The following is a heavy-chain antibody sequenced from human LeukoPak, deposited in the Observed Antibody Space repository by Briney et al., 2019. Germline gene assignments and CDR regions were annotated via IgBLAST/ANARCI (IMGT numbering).Heavy chain of an antibody. D-gene: IGHD1-20*01. V-gene: IGHV3-48*01. Sequence: GGSLRLSCAASGLTFGSYSMNWVRQAPGRGREWSSYISSGSRIIYYADSVEGRFTVSRDNAKSSLYLQMRSLRAEDTAVYYCARESITGHRDFDYWGQGTLVTVSS. CDR2: ISSGSRII. CDR1: GLTFGSYS. J-gene: IGHJ4*02. CDR3: ARESITGHRDFDY.